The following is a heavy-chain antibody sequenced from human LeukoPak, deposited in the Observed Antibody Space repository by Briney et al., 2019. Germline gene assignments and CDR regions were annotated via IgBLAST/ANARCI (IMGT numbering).Heavy chain of an antibody. CDR1: GFTFSSYS. D-gene: IGHD3-16*02. CDR2: ISSSSSYI. CDR3: ARIPRRGSYLSWNI. V-gene: IGHV3-21*01. Sequence: GGSLRLSCAASGFTFSSYSMNWVRQAPGKGLEWVSSISSSSSYIYYADSVKGRFTISRDNAKNSLYLQMNSLGAEDTAVYYCARIPRRGSYLSWNIWGQGTMVTVSS. J-gene: IGHJ3*02.